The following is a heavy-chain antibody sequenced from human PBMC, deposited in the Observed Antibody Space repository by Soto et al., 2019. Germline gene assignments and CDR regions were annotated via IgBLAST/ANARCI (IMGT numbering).Heavy chain of an antibody. CDR3: ARSLAVAGTTFYVFDI. Sequence: SETLSLTCTVSGGSISSYYWSWIRQPPGKGLEWIGYIYYSGSTNYNPSLTSRVTISVDTSKNQFSLKLSSVTAADTAVYYCARSLAVAGTTFYVFDICGQRTMVTVSS. V-gene: IGHV4-59*01. CDR2: IYYSGST. CDR1: GGSISSYY. J-gene: IGHJ3*02. D-gene: IGHD6-19*01.